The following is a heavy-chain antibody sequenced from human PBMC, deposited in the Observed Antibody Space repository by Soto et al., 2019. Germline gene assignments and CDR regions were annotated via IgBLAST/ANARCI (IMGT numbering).Heavy chain of an antibody. V-gene: IGHV1-18*01. J-gene: IGHJ5*02. D-gene: IGHD2-15*01. Sequence: ASLKVSCKASGYTFTSYGISWVRQAPGQGLEWMGWISAYNDNTNYAQKLQGRVTMTTDTSTSTAYMELRSLRSDDTAVYYCARVVVAATNPWFDPWGQGTLVTVSS. CDR1: GYTFTSYG. CDR3: ARVVVAATNPWFDP. CDR2: ISAYNDNT.